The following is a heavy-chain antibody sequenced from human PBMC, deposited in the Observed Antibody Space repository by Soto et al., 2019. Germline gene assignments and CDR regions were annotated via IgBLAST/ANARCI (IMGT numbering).Heavy chain of an antibody. D-gene: IGHD6-6*01. Sequence: ASVKVSCKASGYTFTSYAIHWVRQAPGQRLEWMGWINAGNGNTKYSQKFQGRVTITRDTSASTAYMELSSLRSEDTAVYYCARSIAARNDDAFDIWGQGTMVTVSS. J-gene: IGHJ3*02. CDR1: GYTFTSYA. V-gene: IGHV1-3*01. CDR3: ARSIAARNDDAFDI. CDR2: INAGNGNT.